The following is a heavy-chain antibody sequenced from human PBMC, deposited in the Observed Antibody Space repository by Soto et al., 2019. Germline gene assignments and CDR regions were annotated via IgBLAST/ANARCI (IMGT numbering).Heavy chain of an antibody. V-gene: IGHV3-74*01. CDR3: LYDLDY. J-gene: IGHJ4*02. Sequence: EVQLVESGGGLVQPGGSLRLSCVASGLTFSKYWMHWVRQAPGKGLVWVSHISSGGSSTNYADAVKGRFTTSRDNAKSTLYLQMNSLRVEDTAVYYCLYDLDYWGQGTLVTVSS. CDR2: ISSGGSST. CDR1: GLTFSKYW. D-gene: IGHD3-22*01.